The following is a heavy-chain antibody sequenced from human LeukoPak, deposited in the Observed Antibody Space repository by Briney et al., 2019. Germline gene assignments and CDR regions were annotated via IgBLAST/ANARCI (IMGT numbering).Heavy chain of an antibody. CDR1: GFTFGSYA. J-gene: IGHJ4*02. D-gene: IGHD3-22*01. V-gene: IGHV3-30-3*01. CDR2: ISYDGSNK. CDR3: ARSTVVTCFDY. Sequence: PGGSLRLSCAASGFTFGSYAMHWVRQAPGKGLEWVAVISYDGSNKYYADSVKGRFTISRDNSKNTLYLQMNSLRAEDTAVYYCARSTVVTCFDYWGQGTLVTVSS.